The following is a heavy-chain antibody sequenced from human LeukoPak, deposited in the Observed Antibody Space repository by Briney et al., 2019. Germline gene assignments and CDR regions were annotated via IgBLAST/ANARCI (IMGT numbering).Heavy chain of an antibody. J-gene: IGHJ5*02. V-gene: IGHV2-5*02. CDR2: IYWDDDK. Sequence: SGPTLVNPTQTLTLTCTFSGFSLSTSGVGVGWIRQPPGKALEWLALIYWDDDKRYSPSLKSRLTITKDTSKNQVVLTMTNMDPVDTATYYCAHRRPGSSWSRRGWFDPWGQGTLVTVSS. CDR1: GFSLSTSGVG. D-gene: IGHD6-13*01. CDR3: AHRRPGSSWSRRGWFDP.